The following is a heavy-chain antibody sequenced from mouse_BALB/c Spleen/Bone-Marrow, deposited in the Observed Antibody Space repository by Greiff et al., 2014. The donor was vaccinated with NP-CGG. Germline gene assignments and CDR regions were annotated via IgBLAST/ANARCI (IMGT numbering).Heavy chain of an antibody. V-gene: IGHV3-2*02. CDR3: ARYDYDGVDY. Sequence: ESGPGLVKPSQSLPLTCTVTGYSITSDYAWNWIRQFPGNKLEWMGYISYSGNTSYNPSLKSRISITRDTSKNQFFLQLNSVTTEDTATYYCARYDYDGVDYWGQGTTLTVSS. CDR1: GYSITSDYA. J-gene: IGHJ2*01. CDR2: ISYSGNT. D-gene: IGHD2-4*01.